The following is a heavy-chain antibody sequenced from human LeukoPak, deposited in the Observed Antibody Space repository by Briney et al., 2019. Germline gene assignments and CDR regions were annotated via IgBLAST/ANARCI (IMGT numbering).Heavy chain of an antibody. CDR1: GGSISNYY. D-gene: IGHD2-15*01. CDR3: TRRASGSGGTQAGMDV. V-gene: IGHV4-4*07. Sequence: ASVTLSLTCNVSGGSISNYYWTWIRQPAGKGLEWIGRIYSSGTTTYNPSLKSRVAMSVDTSRNQFSLTLHSVNAIDTALYYCTRRASGSGGTQAGMDVWGQGTTVTVSS. J-gene: IGHJ6*02. CDR2: IYSSGTT.